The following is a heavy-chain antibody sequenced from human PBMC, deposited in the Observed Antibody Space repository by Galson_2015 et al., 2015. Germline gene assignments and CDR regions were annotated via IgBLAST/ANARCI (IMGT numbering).Heavy chain of an antibody. CDR2: LSKTDTA. CDR1: GFTASSNY. CDR3: ARGRGVIFDF. Sequence: SLRLSCAASGFTASSNYMAWFRQAPGKGLEWVSVLSKTDTAYYVDSVRGRFTISRDNSKNTVYLQMDYLTVDDTAVYYCARGRGVIFDFWGQGTLVTVSS. D-gene: IGHD3-10*01. V-gene: IGHV3-53*01. J-gene: IGHJ4*02.